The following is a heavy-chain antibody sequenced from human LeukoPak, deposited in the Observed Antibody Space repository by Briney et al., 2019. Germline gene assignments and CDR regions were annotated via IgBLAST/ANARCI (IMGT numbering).Heavy chain of an antibody. Sequence: ASVKVSCKASGYTFTGYYMHWVRQAPGQGLEWMGWINLNSGGTNYAQKFQGRVTMTRDTSISTAYMELSRLRSDDTAVYYCARGRVGAMFTVKPNDYWGQGTLVTVSS. J-gene: IGHJ4*02. D-gene: IGHD1-26*01. CDR2: INLNSGGT. CDR1: GYTFTGYY. CDR3: ARGRVGAMFTVKPNDY. V-gene: IGHV1-2*02.